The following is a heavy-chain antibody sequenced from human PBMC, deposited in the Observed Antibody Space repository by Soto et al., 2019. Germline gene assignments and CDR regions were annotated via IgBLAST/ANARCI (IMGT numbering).Heavy chain of an antibody. D-gene: IGHD3-16*01. CDR3: TATLGS. V-gene: IGHV3-15*01. J-gene: IGHJ5*02. CDR2: IKRKTDGGTA. CDR1: GFRCSNAW. Sequence: LCCAASGFRCSNAWMSCVRQAPGKGLEWVGYIKRKTDGGTADYAAPVKGRFTISRDDSKNTLYLQMNSLKTEDTAVYYCTATLGSWGRGTLVTVSS.